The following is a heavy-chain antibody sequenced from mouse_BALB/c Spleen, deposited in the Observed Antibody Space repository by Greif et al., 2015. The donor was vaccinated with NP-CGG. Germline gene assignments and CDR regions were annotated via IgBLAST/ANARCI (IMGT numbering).Heavy chain of an antibody. D-gene: IGHD2-10*01. J-gene: IGHJ3*01. CDR3: ARSYYGNYQAY. CDR2: IDPANGNT. CDR1: GFNIKDTY. Sequence: EVQLQQSGAELVKPGASVKLSCTASGFNIKDTYMHWVKQRPEQGLEWIGRIDPANGNTKYDPKFQGKATITADTSSNTAYLQLSSLTSEDTAVYYCARSYYGNYQAYWGQGTLVTVSA. V-gene: IGHV14-3*02.